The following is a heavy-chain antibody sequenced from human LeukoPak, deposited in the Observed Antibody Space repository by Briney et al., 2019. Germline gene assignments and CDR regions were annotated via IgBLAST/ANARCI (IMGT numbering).Heavy chain of an antibody. D-gene: IGHD4-11*01. Sequence: SEILSLTCTVSGYSISSGYYWGWIRQPPGKGLEWIGSIYHSGSTYYNPSLKSRVTISVDTSKNQFSLKLSSVTAADTAVYYCAREDYPDAFDIWGQGAMVTVSS. CDR1: GYSISSGYY. CDR2: IYHSGST. V-gene: IGHV4-38-2*02. CDR3: AREDYPDAFDI. J-gene: IGHJ3*02.